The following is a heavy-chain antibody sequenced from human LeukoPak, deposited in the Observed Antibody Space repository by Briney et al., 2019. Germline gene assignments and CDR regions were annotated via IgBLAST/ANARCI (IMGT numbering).Heavy chain of an antibody. CDR1: GFTFSSYW. CDR2: INSDGSST. Sequence: GGSLRLSCAASGFTFSSYWMHWVRQAPGKGLVWVSRINSDGSSTSYADSVKGRFTISRDNAKNTLYLQMNSLRAEDAAVYYCARDGYYDFWSGSYFDYWGQGTLVTVSS. J-gene: IGHJ4*02. V-gene: IGHV3-74*01. D-gene: IGHD3-3*01. CDR3: ARDGYYDFWSGSYFDY.